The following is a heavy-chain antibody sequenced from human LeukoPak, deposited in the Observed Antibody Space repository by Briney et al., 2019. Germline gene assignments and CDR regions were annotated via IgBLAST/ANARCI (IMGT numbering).Heavy chain of an antibody. Sequence: GGSLRLSCAASGFTFNTYGMSWVRQAPGKGLEWVSGISGSGGATYYADSVKGRFTISRDDPHNTLYLQMNSLRAEDTSVYFCARGGVDYYGSGTYYLMYYFDYWGQGALVTVSS. CDR1: GFTFNTYG. D-gene: IGHD3-10*01. V-gene: IGHV3-23*01. J-gene: IGHJ4*02. CDR2: ISGSGGAT. CDR3: ARGGVDYYGSGTYYLMYYFDY.